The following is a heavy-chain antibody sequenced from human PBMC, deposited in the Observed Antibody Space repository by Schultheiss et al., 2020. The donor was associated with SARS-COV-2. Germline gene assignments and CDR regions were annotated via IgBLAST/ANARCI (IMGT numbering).Heavy chain of an antibody. D-gene: IGHD3-22*01. CDR2: ISSSSTYI. V-gene: IGHV3-11*06. CDR3: ARALDYDSSGYQFDY. Sequence: GESLKISCAASGFTFSDYYMSWIRQAPGKGLEWVSSISSSSTYIYYADSVKGRFTISRDNAKNSLFLQMNSLRAEDTAVYYCARALDYDSSGYQFDYWGQGTLVTVSS. J-gene: IGHJ4*02. CDR1: GFTFSDYY.